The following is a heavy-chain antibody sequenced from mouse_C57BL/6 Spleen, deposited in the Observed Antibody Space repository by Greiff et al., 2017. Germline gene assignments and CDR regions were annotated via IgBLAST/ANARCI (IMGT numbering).Heavy chain of an antibody. Sequence: EVKLQASGPALVMPGASVKMSCKASGYTFTDYNMHWVKQSHGKSLEWIGYINPNNGGTSYNQKFKGKATLTVNKSSSTAYMELRSLTSEDSAVYYCATEIGNGDAMDYWGQGTSVNVSS. D-gene: IGHD2-1*01. CDR3: ATEIGNGDAMDY. CDR1: GYTFTDYN. V-gene: IGHV1-22*01. CDR2: INPNNGGT. J-gene: IGHJ4*01.